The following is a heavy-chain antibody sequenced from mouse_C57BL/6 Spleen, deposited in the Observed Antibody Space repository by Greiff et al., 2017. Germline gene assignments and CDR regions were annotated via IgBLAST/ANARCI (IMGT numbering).Heavy chain of an antibody. J-gene: IGHJ2*01. Sequence: QVQLQQPGAELVRPGSSVKLSCKASGYTFTSYWMHWVKQRPIQGLEWIGNIDPSDSETHYTQKFKDKATLTVDKSSSTAYMQLSSLTSEDSAVYYCAWGTFYYFDYWGQGTTLTVSS. CDR2: IDPSDSET. CDR3: AWGTFYYFDY. D-gene: IGHD2-14*01. CDR1: GYTFTSYW. V-gene: IGHV1-52*01.